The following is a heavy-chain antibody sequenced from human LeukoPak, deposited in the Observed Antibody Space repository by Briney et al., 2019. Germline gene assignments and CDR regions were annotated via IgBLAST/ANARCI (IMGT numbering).Heavy chain of an antibody. V-gene: IGHV4-34*01. CDR1: GGSFSGYY. D-gene: IGHD6-19*01. J-gene: IGHJ4*02. CDR3: ARGWKWLVLGPYYYWFDY. Sequence: SETLSLTCAVYGGSFSGYYWSWIRQPPGKGLEWIGEINHSGSTNYNPSLKSRVTISADTSKNQFSLKLSSVTAADTAVYYCARGWKWLVLGPYYYWFDYWGQGTLVTVSS. CDR2: INHSGST.